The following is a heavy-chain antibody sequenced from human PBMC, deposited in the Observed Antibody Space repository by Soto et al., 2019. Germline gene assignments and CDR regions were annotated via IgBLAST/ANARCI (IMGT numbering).Heavy chain of an antibody. J-gene: IGHJ4*02. CDR3: ARREQWLENFDF. CDR2: INPNSGDS. CDR1: GYTFTGYY. D-gene: IGHD6-19*01. V-gene: IGHV1-2*02. Sequence: ASVKVSCKTSGYTFTGYYIHWIRQAPGQGLEWMGWINPNSGDSNYSQEFQGRVTMTSDTSITTAYTQLTRLRSDDTAVYYRARREQWLENFDFWGQGSLVTVSS.